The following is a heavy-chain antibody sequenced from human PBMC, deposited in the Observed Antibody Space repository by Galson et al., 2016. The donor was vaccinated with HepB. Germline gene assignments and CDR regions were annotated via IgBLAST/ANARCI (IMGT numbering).Heavy chain of an antibody. CDR3: AREDCAGDCVPTSFDY. Sequence: SLRLSCAASGFTFNTYGMSWVRQAPGKGLEWVASIWFDGSKTYYADSVKGRLTMSRDNSKNTVYLQMNSLSAEDTALYFCAREDCAGDCVPTSFDYWGQGTLVSVSS. D-gene: IGHD2-21*02. CDR2: IWFDGSKT. J-gene: IGHJ4*02. CDR1: GFTFNTYG. V-gene: IGHV3-33*01.